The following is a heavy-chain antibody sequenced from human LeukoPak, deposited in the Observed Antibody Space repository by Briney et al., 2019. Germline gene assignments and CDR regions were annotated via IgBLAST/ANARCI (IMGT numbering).Heavy chain of an antibody. CDR3: ARDGGDIVVVPAADYYYYGMDV. J-gene: IGHJ6*04. D-gene: IGHD2-2*01. Sequence: GRSLRLSCAAPGFTFSSYAMHWVRQAPGKGLEWVAVISYDGSNKYYADSVKGRFTISRDNSKNTLYLQMNSLRAEDTAVYYCARDGGDIVVVPAADYYYYGMDVWGKGTTATVSS. CDR1: GFTFSSYA. V-gene: IGHV3-30*04. CDR2: ISYDGSNK.